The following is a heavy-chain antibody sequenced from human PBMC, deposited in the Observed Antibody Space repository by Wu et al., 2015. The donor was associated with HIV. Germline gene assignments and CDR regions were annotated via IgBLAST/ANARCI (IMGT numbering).Heavy chain of an antibody. J-gene: IGHJ4*02. Sequence: QVQLMQSGAVVKTPGASVTVSCQASGYRFTHYYIHWVRQAPGQGLEWLGRINPINPDRGGTNFAPKFQGRISMTRDTSINTVYMQLNRLTSDDTAVYFCARDQTYGSANVRGPPYNLDYWGQGTLVASPQ. D-gene: IGHD3-10*01. CDR2: INPINPDRGGT. CDR3: ARDQTYGSANVRGPPYNLDY. CDR1: GYRFTHYY. V-gene: IGHV1-2*06.